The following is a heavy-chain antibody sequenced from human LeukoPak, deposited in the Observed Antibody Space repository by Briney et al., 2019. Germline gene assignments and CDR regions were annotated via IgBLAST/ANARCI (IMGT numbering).Heavy chain of an antibody. D-gene: IGHD3-10*01. V-gene: IGHV1-8*01. CDR1: GYTFTSYD. CDR3: ARGEGSYFGMDV. CDR2: MNPNSGNT. Sequence: GASVKVSCKASGYTFTSYDINWVRQATGQGLEWMGWMNPNSGNTGYAQKFQGRVTITRNTSISTAYMELSSLRSEDTAVYYCARGEGSYFGMDVWGQGTTVTVPS. J-gene: IGHJ6*02.